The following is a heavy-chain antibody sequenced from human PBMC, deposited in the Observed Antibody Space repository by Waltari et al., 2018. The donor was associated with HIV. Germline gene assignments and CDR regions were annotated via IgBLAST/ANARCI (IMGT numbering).Heavy chain of an antibody. CDR3: ARGKDCGGGTCDGYHYYGMDV. CDR1: GFTLPNSW. D-gene: IGHD2-15*01. V-gene: IGHV3-74*01. Sequence: EVQLVESGGGLVQPGGSLRLSCAASGFTLPNSWLHWVGPAAGKGLVWVSRINPDGTDTRYADAVKGRFTISRDNAKNTVYLQVNSLRGEDTSVYYCARGKDCGGGTCDGYHYYGMDVWGQGTTVTVSS. CDR2: INPDGTDT. J-gene: IGHJ6*02.